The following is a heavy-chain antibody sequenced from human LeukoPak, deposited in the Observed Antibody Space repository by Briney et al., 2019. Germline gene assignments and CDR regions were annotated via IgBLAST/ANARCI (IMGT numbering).Heavy chain of an antibody. CDR1: GYPFTTYG. J-gene: IGHJ5*02. CDR3: ARTVGDRADP. CDR2: ISANSGDT. Sequence: ASVKVSCKASGYPFTTYGCIWVRQAPGLGLEWMGWISANSGDTKYGQSFQGRVTMTTDTTTETAYMELRSLRFDDTAIYYCARTVGDRADPWGQGSLVTVSS. D-gene: IGHD2-21*01. V-gene: IGHV1-18*01.